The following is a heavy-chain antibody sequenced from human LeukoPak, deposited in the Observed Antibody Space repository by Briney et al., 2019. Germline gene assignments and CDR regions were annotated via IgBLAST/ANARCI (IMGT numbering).Heavy chain of an antibody. CDR3: ARDKNEYLFDY. Sequence: SQTLSLTCTVSGGSISSGGYYWSWIRQPPGKGLEWIGYIYHSGGTYYNPSLKSRVTISVDRSKDQFSLKLSSVTAADTAVYYCARDKNEYLFDYWGQGTLVTVSS. CDR2: IYHSGGT. CDR1: GGSISSGGYY. D-gene: IGHD2/OR15-2a*01. J-gene: IGHJ4*02. V-gene: IGHV4-30-2*01.